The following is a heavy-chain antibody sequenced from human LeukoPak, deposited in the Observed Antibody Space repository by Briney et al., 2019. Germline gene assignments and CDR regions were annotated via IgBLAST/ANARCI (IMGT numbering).Heavy chain of an antibody. V-gene: IGHV4-61*02. Sequence: SQTLSLTCTVSGGSISSGHYFWSWIRQPAGRGLEWIGRIYTSGSTNYNPSLKSRVTISVDTSKNQFSLKLSSVTAADTAVYYCARVGDLDTAMDPLHFDYWGQGTLVTVSS. J-gene: IGHJ4*02. D-gene: IGHD5-18*01. CDR3: ARVGDLDTAMDPLHFDY. CDR1: GGSISSGHYF. CDR2: IYTSGST.